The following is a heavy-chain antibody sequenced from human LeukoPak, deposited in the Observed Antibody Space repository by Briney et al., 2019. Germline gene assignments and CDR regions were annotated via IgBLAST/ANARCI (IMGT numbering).Heavy chain of an antibody. Sequence: SETLSLTCTVSGGFISSYYWSWIRQPAGKGLEWIGRIYTTGSTSYNPSLKSRVTMSLDASKNQFSLELNSVTPADTAVYYCARGGNYWPQWWFDPWGRGTLVSVSS. CDR2: IYTTGST. J-gene: IGHJ5*02. CDR1: GGFISSYY. V-gene: IGHV4-4*07. CDR3: ARGGNYWPQWWFDP. D-gene: IGHD1-26*01.